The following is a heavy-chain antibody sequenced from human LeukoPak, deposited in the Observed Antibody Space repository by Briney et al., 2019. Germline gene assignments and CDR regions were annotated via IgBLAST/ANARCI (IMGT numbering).Heavy chain of an antibody. Sequence: SETLSLTCIVSGDSIRSYYWSWIRQPAGKGLEWIGRIYDSGSTNYNPSLKSRVTMSVDTSKNQFSLKLTSVTAADTAVYFCARDSTDYSSGWFDNWGQGILVTVSS. CDR2: IYDSGST. J-gene: IGHJ4*02. CDR1: GDSIRSYY. V-gene: IGHV4-4*07. CDR3: ARDSTDYSSGWFDN. D-gene: IGHD6-19*01.